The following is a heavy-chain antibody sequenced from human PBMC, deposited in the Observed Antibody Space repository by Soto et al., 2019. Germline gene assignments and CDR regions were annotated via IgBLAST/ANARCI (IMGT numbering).Heavy chain of an antibody. CDR1: GYTFTSYA. V-gene: IGHV1-3*01. CDR2: INAGNGNT. D-gene: IGHD3-10*01. J-gene: IGHJ6*02. CDR3: ARGMTAGYGSGSYYNGYGMDV. Sequence: ASVKVSCKASGYTFTSYAMHWVRQAPGQRLEWMGWINAGNGNTKYSQKFQGRVTITRDTSASTAYMELSSLRSEDTAVYYCARGMTAGYGSGSYYNGYGMDVWGQGTTVTVSS.